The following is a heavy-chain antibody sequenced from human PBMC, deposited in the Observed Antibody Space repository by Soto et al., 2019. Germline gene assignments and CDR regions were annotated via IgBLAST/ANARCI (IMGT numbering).Heavy chain of an antibody. CDR2: ISSSSSYI. D-gene: IGHD3-16*01. CDR3: ARDTPRGLAGRLLLLGGYMDV. CDR1: GFTFSSYS. V-gene: IGHV3-21*01. Sequence: PGGSLRLSCAASGFTFSSYSMNWVRQAPGKGPEWVSSISSSSSYIYYADSVKGRFTISRDNAKNSLYLQMNSLRAEDTAVYYCARDTPRGLAGRLLLLGGYMDVWGKGTTVTVSS. J-gene: IGHJ6*03.